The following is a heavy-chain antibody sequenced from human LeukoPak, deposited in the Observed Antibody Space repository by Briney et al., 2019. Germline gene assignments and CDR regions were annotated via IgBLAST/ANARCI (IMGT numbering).Heavy chain of an antibody. CDR1: GYTFTNNG. V-gene: IGHV1-18*01. Sequence: ASVKVSCKASGYTFTNNGISWVRQAPGQGLEWMGWISTYNGNTNYAQKLQDRVTMTTDTSTSTAYMELRSLRSDDTAVYYCARGLGYCSSISCQRNWFDPWGQGTLVTVSS. CDR3: ARGLGYCSSISCQRNWFDP. CDR2: ISTYNGNT. J-gene: IGHJ5*02. D-gene: IGHD2-2*01.